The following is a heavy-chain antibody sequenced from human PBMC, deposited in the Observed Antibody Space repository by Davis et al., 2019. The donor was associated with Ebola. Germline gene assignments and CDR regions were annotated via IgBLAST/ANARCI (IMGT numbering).Heavy chain of an antibody. CDR3: ARGKIAVADLWYNYYYGMDG. V-gene: IGHV3-21*04. D-gene: IGHD6-19*01. J-gene: IGHJ6*02. CDR1: GFTFSSYS. CDR2: ISSSSSYI. Sequence: GESLMISCAASGFTFSSYSMNWVRQAPGKGLEWVSSISSSSSYIYYADSVKGRFTISRDNAKNSLYLQMNSLRAEDTAVYYCARGKIAVADLWYNYYYGMDGWGQGTTVTVSS.